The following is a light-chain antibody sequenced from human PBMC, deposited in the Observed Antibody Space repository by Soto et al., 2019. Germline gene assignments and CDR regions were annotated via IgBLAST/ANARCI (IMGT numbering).Light chain of an antibody. J-gene: IGKJ1*01. V-gene: IGKV1-8*01. CDR2: WAS. CDR1: QGISSY. CDR3: QQYNSYPWT. Sequence: AIRMTQSPSSLSASTGDRVTITCRASQGISSYLAWYQQKPGQPPKLIIYWASTRESGVPGRFSGSGSGTDFTLTISSLQPDDFATYYCQQYNSYPWTFGQGTKV.